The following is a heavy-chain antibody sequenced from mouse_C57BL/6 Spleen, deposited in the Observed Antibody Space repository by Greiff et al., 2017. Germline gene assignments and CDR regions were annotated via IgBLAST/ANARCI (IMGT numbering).Heavy chain of an antibody. CDR1: GFTFSSYA. D-gene: IGHD1-1*01. V-gene: IGHV5-4*03. J-gene: IGHJ3*01. CDR3: ARKRSAWFAY. CDR2: LSDGGSYT. Sequence: EVKLVESGGGLVKPGGSLKLSCAASGFTFSSYAMSWVRPTPEKRLEWVATLSDGGSYTYYPDNVKGRFTISRDNAKNNLYLQMSHLKSEDTAMYYCARKRSAWFAYWGQGTLVTVSA.